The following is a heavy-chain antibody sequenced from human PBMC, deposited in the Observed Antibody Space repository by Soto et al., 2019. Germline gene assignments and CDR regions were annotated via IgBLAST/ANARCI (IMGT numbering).Heavy chain of an antibody. J-gene: IGHJ3*02. D-gene: IGHD2-21*01. CDR2: MNPNTGNT. V-gene: IGHV1-8*01. CDR3: ARDLDCGGDCYSDAFDI. Sequence: QVQLVQSGAEVKKPGASVKVSCSASGYTFISNDINWVRQAPGQGLEWMGWMNPNTGNTGYAQKSQGRVTMTRSTSINTAYMGLRSLRSEDTAVYYCARDLDCGGDCYSDAFDIWGQGTVVTVSS. CDR1: GYTFISND.